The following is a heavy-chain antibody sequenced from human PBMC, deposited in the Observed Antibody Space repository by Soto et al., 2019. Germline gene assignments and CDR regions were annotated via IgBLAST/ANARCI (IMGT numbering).Heavy chain of an antibody. V-gene: IGHV3-33*03. CDR2: ILYDGSNK. CDR3: AGGTYYCDY. J-gene: IGHJ4*02. D-gene: IGHD1-26*01. CDR1: GFTVSNNC. Sequence: QVQLVESGGDVVQPGRSLRLSCAASGFTVSNNCMHWARQAPGKGLEWVAAILYDGSNKYYADSVKGRFTISRDNSKNTLYLQMNSLGAEDTAVYDCAGGTYYCDYCGQGTLVTVSS.